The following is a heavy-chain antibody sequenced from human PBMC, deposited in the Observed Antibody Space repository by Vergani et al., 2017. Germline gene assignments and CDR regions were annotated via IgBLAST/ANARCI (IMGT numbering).Heavy chain of an antibody. CDR3: AKDTRFSGGFDY. J-gene: IGHJ4*02. D-gene: IGHD3-10*01. Sequence: EVQLVESGGVVVQPGGSLRLSCAASGFTFDDYTMHWVRQAPGKGLEWVSLISWDGGSTYYADSVKGRFTISRDNSKNSLYLQMNSLRTEDTALYYCAKDTRFSGGFDYWGQGTLVTVSS. CDR2: ISWDGGST. V-gene: IGHV3-43*01. CDR1: GFTFDDYT.